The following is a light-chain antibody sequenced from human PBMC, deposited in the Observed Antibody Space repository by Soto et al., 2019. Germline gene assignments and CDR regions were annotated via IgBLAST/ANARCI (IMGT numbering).Light chain of an antibody. J-gene: IGKJ2*01. V-gene: IGKV1-33*01. Sequence: DIQMTQSPSSLSASVGDRVTITCQASQDISNYLNWYQQKPGKAPKLLIYDASNLETGVPSRFSRSGSGTDFTFTISSLQPEDIATYYCQQYDNLYTFGHGTKLEIK. CDR1: QDISNY. CDR2: DAS. CDR3: QQYDNLYT.